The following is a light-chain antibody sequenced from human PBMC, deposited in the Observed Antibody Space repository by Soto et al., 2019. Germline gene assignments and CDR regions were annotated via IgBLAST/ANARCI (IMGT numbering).Light chain of an antibody. CDR2: EVT. CDR1: SSDVGAYDY. CDR3: SSYTRSSTDV. J-gene: IGLJ1*01. Sequence: QSALTQPASVSASPGQSIAISCSGTSSDVGAYDYVSWYQHHPGKAPKLIIYEVTYRPSGVSNRFSASKSDNTASLTISGLQAEDEADYYCSSYTRSSTDVFGTGTKLTVL. V-gene: IGLV2-14*01.